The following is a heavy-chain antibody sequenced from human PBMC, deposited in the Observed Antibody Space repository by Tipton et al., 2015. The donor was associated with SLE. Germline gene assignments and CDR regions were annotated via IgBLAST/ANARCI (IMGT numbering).Heavy chain of an antibody. V-gene: IGHV4-31*03. CDR2: VYYTGST. Sequence: TLSLTCTISGGSISGGGHYWSWIRQHPGKGLEWIGYVYYTGSTYYIPSLRSRVTILVETSKNHFSLNLSSVTAADSAVYYCARDDDSSPYWGQGTLVTVSS. CDR1: GGSISGGGHY. CDR3: ARDDDSSPY. D-gene: IGHD6-13*01. J-gene: IGHJ4*02.